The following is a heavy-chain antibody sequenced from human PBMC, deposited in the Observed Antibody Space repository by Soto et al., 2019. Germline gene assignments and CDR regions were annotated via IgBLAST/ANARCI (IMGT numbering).Heavy chain of an antibody. CDR1: GFTFNSYA. D-gene: IGHD1-7*01. CDR3: ARDHRLDLPY. CDR2: ISYDGSNK. Sequence: GGSLRLSCAASGFTFNSYAMHWVRQAPGKGLEWVAVISYDGSNKYYADSVKGRFTISRDNSKNTLYLQMNSLRAEDTAVYYCARDHRLDLPYWGQGTLVTVSS. V-gene: IGHV3-30-3*01. J-gene: IGHJ4*02.